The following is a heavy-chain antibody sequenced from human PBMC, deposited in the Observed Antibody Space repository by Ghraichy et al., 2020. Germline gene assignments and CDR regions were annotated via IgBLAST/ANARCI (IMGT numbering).Heavy chain of an antibody. CDR3: ARGLGYCSSTSCPHSFDY. CDR1: GYTFTSYG. Sequence: ASVKVSCKASGYTFTSYGISWVRQAPGQGLEWMGWISAYNGDTNYAQKLQGRVTMTTDTSTSTAYMELRSLRSDDTAVYYCARGLGYCSSTSCPHSFDYWGQGTLVTVSS. D-gene: IGHD2-2*01. CDR2: ISAYNGDT. J-gene: IGHJ4*02. V-gene: IGHV1-18*01.